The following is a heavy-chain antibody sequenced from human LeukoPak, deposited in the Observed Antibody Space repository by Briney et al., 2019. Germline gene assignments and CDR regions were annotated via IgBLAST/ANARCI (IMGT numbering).Heavy chain of an antibody. CDR2: INPNSGGT. D-gene: IGHD6-13*01. Sequence: ASVKVSCKASGYAFTGYYMHWVRQAPGQGLEWMGWINPNSGGTNYAQKFQGRVTMTRDTSISTAYMELSRLRSDDTAVYYCARGGIAAAGTLGWFDPWGQGTLVTVSS. J-gene: IGHJ5*02. CDR1: GYAFTGYY. CDR3: ARGGIAAAGTLGWFDP. V-gene: IGHV1-2*02.